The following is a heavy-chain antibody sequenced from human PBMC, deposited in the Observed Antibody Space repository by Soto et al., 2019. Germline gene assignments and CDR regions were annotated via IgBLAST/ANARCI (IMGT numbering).Heavy chain of an antibody. CDR2: MSGSGGST. CDR1: GFTFSTYA. Sequence: EVQLLESGGGLVQPGGSLRLSCAASGFTFSTYAMSWVRQAPGKGLEWVSGMSGSGGSTYYADSGKGRFTISRDNSKNTLYLQMNSLRAEDTAVYYCMNLYSYGSGSYYKWGQGTLVTVSS. J-gene: IGHJ4*02. V-gene: IGHV3-23*01. D-gene: IGHD3-10*01. CDR3: MNLYSYGSGSYYK.